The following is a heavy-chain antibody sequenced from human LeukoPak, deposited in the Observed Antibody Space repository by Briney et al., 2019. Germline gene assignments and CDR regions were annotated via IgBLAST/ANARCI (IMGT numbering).Heavy chain of an antibody. V-gene: IGHV3-11*01. Sequence: PGGSLRLSCAASGFTFSDYYMSWIRQAPGKGLEWVSYISSSGSTIYYADSVKGRFTISRDNAKNSLYLQMDSLRAEDTAVYYCARGGRNYDILTGYYTLDYWGQGTLVTVSS. CDR2: ISSSGSTI. CDR1: GFTFSDYY. CDR3: ARGGRNYDILTGYYTLDY. D-gene: IGHD3-9*01. J-gene: IGHJ4*02.